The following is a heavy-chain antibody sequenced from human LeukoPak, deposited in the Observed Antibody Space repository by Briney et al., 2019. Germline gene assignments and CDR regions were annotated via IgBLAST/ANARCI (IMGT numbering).Heavy chain of an antibody. CDR1: GGSISSSSYY. Sequence: SETLSLTCTVSGGSISSSSYYWSWIRQPAGKGLEWIGRIYTSGSTNYNPSLKSRVTMSVDTSKNQVSLKLSSVTAADTAVYYCASERQAFDYWGQGTLVTVSS. CDR2: IYTSGST. CDR3: ASERQAFDY. J-gene: IGHJ4*02. V-gene: IGHV4-61*02.